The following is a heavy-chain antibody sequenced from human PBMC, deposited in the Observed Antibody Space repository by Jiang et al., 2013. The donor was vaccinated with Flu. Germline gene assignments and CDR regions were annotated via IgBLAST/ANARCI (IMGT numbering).Heavy chain of an antibody. CDR3: ARRMIVGASEDAFDI. CDR2: IDPSDSYT. V-gene: IGHV5-10-1*01. D-gene: IGHD1-26*01. CDR1: GYSFTSYW. J-gene: IGHJ3*02. Sequence: GAEVKKPGESLRISCKGSGYSFTSYWISWVRQMPGKGLEWMGRIDPSDSYTNYSPSFQGHVTISADKSISTAYLQWSSLKASDTAMYYCARRMIVGASEDAFDIWGQRTMVTVSS.